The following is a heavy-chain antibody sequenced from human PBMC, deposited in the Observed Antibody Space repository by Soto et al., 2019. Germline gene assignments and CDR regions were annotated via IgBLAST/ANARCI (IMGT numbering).Heavy chain of an antibody. V-gene: IGHV1-8*01. Sequence: QVQLVQSGAEVKKPGASVKVSCKASGYTFTSYDINWVRQATGQGLEWMGWMNPNSGNTGYAQKFQVRVTMTRTTSISTAYMELSSLRSEDTAVYYCARGYNCNDDVYYGMDVWGQGTTVTVSS. D-gene: IGHD1-20*01. CDR2: MNPNSGNT. J-gene: IGHJ6*02. CDR1: GYTFTSYD. CDR3: ARGYNCNDDVYYGMDV.